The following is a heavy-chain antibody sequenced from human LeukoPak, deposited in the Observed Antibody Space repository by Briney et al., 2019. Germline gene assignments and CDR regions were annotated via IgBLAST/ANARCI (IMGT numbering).Heavy chain of an antibody. V-gene: IGHV3-21*01. Sequence: GGSLRLSYAASGFTFSSYSMNWVRQAPGKGLEWVSSISSSSSYIYYADSVKGRFTISRDNAKNSLYLQMNSLRAEDTAVYYCARDLNYYDSSGYDKPYYYYYGMDVWGQGTTVTVSS. CDR3: ARDLNYYDSSGYDKPYYYYYGMDV. CDR2: ISSSSSYI. CDR1: GFTFSSYS. J-gene: IGHJ6*02. D-gene: IGHD3-22*01.